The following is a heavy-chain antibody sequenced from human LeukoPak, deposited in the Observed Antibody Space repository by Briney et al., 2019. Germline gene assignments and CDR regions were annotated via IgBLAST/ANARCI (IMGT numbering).Heavy chain of an antibody. Sequence: GRSLRLSCAASGFTFSSYAMHWVRQAPGKGLEWVAVISYDGSNKYYADSVKGRFTISRDNSKNTLYLQMNSLRAEDTAVYYCARDFYAGGGIIDYWGQGTLVTVSS. CDR2: ISYDGSNK. D-gene: IGHD2/OR15-2a*01. CDR3: ARDFYAGGGIIDY. J-gene: IGHJ4*02. V-gene: IGHV3-30-3*01. CDR1: GFTFSSYA.